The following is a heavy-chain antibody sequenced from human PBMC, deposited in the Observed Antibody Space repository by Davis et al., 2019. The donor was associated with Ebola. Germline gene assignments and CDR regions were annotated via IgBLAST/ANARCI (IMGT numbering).Heavy chain of an antibody. D-gene: IGHD3-3*01. V-gene: IGHV3-30*18. J-gene: IGHJ4*02. CDR2: ISYDGSNK. Sequence: PGGSLRLSCAASGFTFSSYGMHWVRQAPGKGLEWVAVISYDGSNKYYADSVKGRFTISRDNSKNTLYLQMNSLRAEDTAVYYCAKDAPRFDDFWSGYLDYWGQGTLVTVSS. CDR3: AKDAPRFDDFWSGYLDY. CDR1: GFTFSSYG.